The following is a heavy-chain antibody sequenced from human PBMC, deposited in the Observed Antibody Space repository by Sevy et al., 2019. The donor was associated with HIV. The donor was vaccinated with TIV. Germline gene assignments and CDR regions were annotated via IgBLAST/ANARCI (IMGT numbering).Heavy chain of an antibody. J-gene: IGHJ5*02. Sequence: ASVKVSCKASGYTFIGFYIHWVRQAPGQGLEWMGWINPNNGDTKYAQNFQGCVTMTRDTSISTAYMELSRLKFDDTAIYYCARDLSGGQVGGWFDPWGQGTLVTVSS. V-gene: IGHV1-2*04. CDR3: ARDLSGGQVGGWFDP. CDR2: INPNNGDT. CDR1: GYTFIGFY. D-gene: IGHD2-15*01.